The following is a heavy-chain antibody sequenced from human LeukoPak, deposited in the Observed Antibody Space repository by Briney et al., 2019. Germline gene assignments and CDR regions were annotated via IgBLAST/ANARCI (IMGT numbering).Heavy chain of an antibody. CDR1: GGSISSGYY. Sequence: PSETLSLTCTVSGGSISSGYYWGWIRQPPGKGLEWIGSIYHSGSTYYNPSLKSRVTISVDTSKNQFSLQLNSVTPEDTAVYYCARAGGDQEQWLYQFDDAFDIWGQGTMVTVSS. J-gene: IGHJ3*02. D-gene: IGHD6-19*01. V-gene: IGHV4-38-2*02. CDR3: ARAGGDQEQWLYQFDDAFDI. CDR2: IYHSGST.